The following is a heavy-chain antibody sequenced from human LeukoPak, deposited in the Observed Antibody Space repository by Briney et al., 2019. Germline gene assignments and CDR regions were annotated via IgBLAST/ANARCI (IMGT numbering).Heavy chain of an antibody. CDR2: IYSGGST. J-gene: IGHJ4*02. Sequence: PGGSLRLSCAASGFTVSSNYMSWVRQAPGKWLEWVSVIYSGGSTYYADSVKGRFTISRDNSKNTLYLQMNSLRAEDTAVYYCAREGPDSSGFDYWGQGTLVTVSS. D-gene: IGHD3-22*01. V-gene: IGHV3-53*01. CDR3: AREGPDSSGFDY. CDR1: GFTVSSNY.